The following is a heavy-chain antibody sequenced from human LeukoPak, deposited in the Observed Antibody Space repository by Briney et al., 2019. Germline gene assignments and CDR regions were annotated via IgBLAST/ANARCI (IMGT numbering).Heavy chain of an antibody. Sequence: SVKVSCKASGGTFSSYAISWVRQAPGQGLEWMGGIIPIFGTANYAQKFQGRVTITADESTSTAYMELSSLRTEDTAVYYCARASWSGSYCFGYWGQGTLVTVSS. J-gene: IGHJ4*02. CDR3: ARASWSGSYCFGY. D-gene: IGHD1-26*01. CDR2: IIPIFGTA. CDR1: GGTFSSYA. V-gene: IGHV1-69*01.